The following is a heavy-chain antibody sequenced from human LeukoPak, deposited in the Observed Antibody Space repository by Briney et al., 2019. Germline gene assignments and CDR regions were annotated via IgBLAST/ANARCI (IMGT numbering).Heavy chain of an antibody. Sequence: GESLKISCKDPGYSFTIYWIGWVRQMTGKGLYWMGIIYPGDSDTRYSPSFQGQVTISADKSISTAYLQWNSLKASDTAMYYCARRSDSGSYSYWGQGTLVTVSS. CDR3: ARRSDSGSYSY. CDR2: IYPGDSDT. D-gene: IGHD3-10*01. CDR1: GYSFTIYW. J-gene: IGHJ4*02. V-gene: IGHV5-51*01.